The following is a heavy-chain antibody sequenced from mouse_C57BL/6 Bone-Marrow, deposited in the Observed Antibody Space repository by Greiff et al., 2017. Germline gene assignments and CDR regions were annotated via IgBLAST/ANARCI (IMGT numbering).Heavy chain of an antibody. CDR3: ARLGYYYGSSYPYYFDY. D-gene: IGHD1-1*01. CDR2: IYPGSGST. CDR1: GYTFTSYW. V-gene: IGHV1-55*01. J-gene: IGHJ2*01. Sequence: QVQLQQPGAELVKPGASVKMSCKASGYTFTSYWITWVKQRPGQGLEWIGDIYPGSGSTNYNEKFKSKATLTVDTSSSTAYMQLSSLTSEDSAVYYCARLGYYYGSSYPYYFDYWGQGTTLTVSS.